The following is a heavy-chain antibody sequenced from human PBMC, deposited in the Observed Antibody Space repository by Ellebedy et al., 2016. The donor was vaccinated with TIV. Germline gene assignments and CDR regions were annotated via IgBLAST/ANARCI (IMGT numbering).Heavy chain of an antibody. J-gene: IGHJ6*02. V-gene: IGHV3-73*01. D-gene: IGHD2-2*01. CDR2: IRSKANSYAT. Sequence: PGGSLRPSCAASGFTFSGSAMHWVRQASGKGLAWVGRIRSKANSYATAYAASVKGRFTISRDDSKNTAYLQMNSLKTEETAVYYCTTVPLYYGMDVWGQGTTVTVSS. CDR1: GFTFSGSA. CDR3: TTVPLYYGMDV.